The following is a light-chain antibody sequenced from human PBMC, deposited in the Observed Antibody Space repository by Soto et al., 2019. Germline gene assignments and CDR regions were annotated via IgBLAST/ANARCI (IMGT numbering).Light chain of an antibody. Sequence: EIVMTQSPVTRSVSPGERATLSCRASQSVNSNLAWYQQKPVQPPRLLIYGAFTRATGIPARFSGSGSGTEFARTISSLQSEDFAVYYCQHYNNWPTWTFGQGTKVEIK. CDR1: QSVNSN. CDR2: GAF. CDR3: QHYNNWPTWT. J-gene: IGKJ1*01. V-gene: IGKV3-15*01.